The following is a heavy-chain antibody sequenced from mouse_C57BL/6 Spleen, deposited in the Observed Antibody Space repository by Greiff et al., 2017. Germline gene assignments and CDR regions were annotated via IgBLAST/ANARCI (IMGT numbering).Heavy chain of an antibody. CDR3: ARTTTVVADY. CDR2: INPGSGGT. Sequence: VKLQESGAELVRPGTSVKVSCKASGYAFTNYLIEWVKQRPGQGLEWIGVINPGSGGTNYNEKFKGKATLTADKSSSTAYMQLSSLTSEDSAVYFCARTTTVVADYWGQGTTLTVSS. CDR1: GYAFTNYL. J-gene: IGHJ2*01. D-gene: IGHD1-1*01. V-gene: IGHV1-54*01.